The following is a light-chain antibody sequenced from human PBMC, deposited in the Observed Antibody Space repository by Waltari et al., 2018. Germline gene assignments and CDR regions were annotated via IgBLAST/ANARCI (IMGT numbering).Light chain of an antibody. Sequence: DIQMTQSPSTLSASVGDRVTITCRASQSISSWLAWDQQKPGKAPKLLIYKASSLESGVPSRFSGSGSGTEFTLTISSLQPDDFATYYCQQYNSYGTFGQGTKLEIK. J-gene: IGKJ2*02. CDR2: KAS. V-gene: IGKV1-5*03. CDR3: QQYNSYGT. CDR1: QSISSW.